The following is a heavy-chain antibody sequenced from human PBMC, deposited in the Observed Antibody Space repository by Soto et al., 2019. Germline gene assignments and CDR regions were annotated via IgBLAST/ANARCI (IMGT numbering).Heavy chain of an antibody. CDR2: ISYDGSNK. Sequence: QVQLVESGGGVVQPGRSLRLSCVASGFTFSNYGMHWVRQAPGKGLEWVAVISYDGSNKYYADSVKGRFTISRDNSKNTLYLQMNSLRAEDTAVYYGAKDGRPRYYYYTTGYYRDYWGQGTLGTVS. J-gene: IGHJ4*02. V-gene: IGHV3-30*18. CDR1: GFTFSNYG. CDR3: AKDGRPRYYYYTTGYYRDY. D-gene: IGHD3-22*01.